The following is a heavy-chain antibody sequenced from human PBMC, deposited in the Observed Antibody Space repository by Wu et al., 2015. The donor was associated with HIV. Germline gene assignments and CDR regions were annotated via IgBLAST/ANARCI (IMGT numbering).Heavy chain of an antibody. CDR2: IIPIFGTA. J-gene: IGHJ4*02. Sequence: QVHLVQSGAEVKKPGSSAKVSCKASGGYPISWVRQAPGQGLEWMGGIIPIFGTANYAQKFQGRVTITTDESTSTAYMELSSLRSEDTAVLEWCSCARSAGNSWGQGRVVTVSS. V-gene: IGHV1-69*05. D-gene: IGHD3-3*01. CDR1: GGYP. CDR3: CSCARSAGNS.